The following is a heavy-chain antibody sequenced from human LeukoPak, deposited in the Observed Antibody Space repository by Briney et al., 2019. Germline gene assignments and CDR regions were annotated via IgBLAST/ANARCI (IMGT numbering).Heavy chain of an antibody. J-gene: IGHJ5*02. D-gene: IGHD4-17*01. V-gene: IGHV1-46*01. CDR2: INPSGGST. CDR3: ARGGSYYGGNSGLPYNWFDP. Sequence: GASVKVSCKASGYTFTSYGISWVRQAPGQGLEWMGIINPSGGSTSYAQKFQGRVTITADKSTSTAYMELSSLRSEDTAVYYCARGGSYYGGNSGLPYNWFDPWGQGTLVTVSS. CDR1: GYTFTSYG.